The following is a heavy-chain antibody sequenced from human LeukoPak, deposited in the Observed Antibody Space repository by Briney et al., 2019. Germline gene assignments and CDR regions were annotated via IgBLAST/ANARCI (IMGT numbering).Heavy chain of an antibody. CDR2: ISGDSDRI. V-gene: IGHV3-9*01. CDR1: GFTFDEYA. CDR3: AKDRAIFVRYFDG. Sequence: GGSLRLSCVASGFTFDEYAMHWVRQVPGKGLEWVIGISGDSDRIDYADSVKGRFTISRDNAKNSVYLQMNSLRAEDTALYYCAKDRAIFVRYFDGWGQGTLVTVSS. D-gene: IGHD3-9*01. J-gene: IGHJ4*02.